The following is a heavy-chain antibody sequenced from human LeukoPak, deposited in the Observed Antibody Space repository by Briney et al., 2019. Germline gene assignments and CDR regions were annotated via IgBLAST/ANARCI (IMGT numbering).Heavy chain of an antibody. D-gene: IGHD5-18*01. V-gene: IGHV3-23*01. CDR1: GFTFSSYA. CDR3: AGVYSYGYFAFDY. Sequence: GGSLRLSCAAPGFTFSSYAMSWVRQAPGKGLEWVSAISGSGGSTYYADSVKGRFTIPRDNSKNTLYLQMNSLRAEDTAVYYCAGVYSYGYFAFDYWGQGTLVTVSS. J-gene: IGHJ4*02. CDR2: ISGSGGST.